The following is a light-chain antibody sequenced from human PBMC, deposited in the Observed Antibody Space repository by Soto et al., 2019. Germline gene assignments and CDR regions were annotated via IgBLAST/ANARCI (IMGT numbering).Light chain of an antibody. J-gene: IGKJ3*01. CDR1: QSISSW. Sequence: DIQMTQSPSTLSASVGDRVTITCRASQSISSWLAWYQQKPGTAPKLLIYRASSLETGVPSRFSGSGSGAEFTLTISSLQPDDFATYYCQHYDTYSGTFGPGTEVYIK. CDR3: QHYDTYSGT. V-gene: IGKV1-5*03. CDR2: RAS.